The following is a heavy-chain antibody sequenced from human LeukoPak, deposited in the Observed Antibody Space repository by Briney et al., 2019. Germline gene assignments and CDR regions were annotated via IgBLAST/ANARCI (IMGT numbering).Heavy chain of an antibody. Sequence: SETLSLTCTVSGGAINNYYWSWIRQPPGKGLEWVGYIYYSGTTYYNPSLKSRVTISVDTSKNQFSLKLSSVTAADTAVYYCVRENYSSGWYGIIDYWGQGTLVTVSS. CDR1: GGAINNYY. CDR2: IYYSGTT. CDR3: VRENYSSGWYGIIDY. V-gene: IGHV4-59*01. J-gene: IGHJ4*02. D-gene: IGHD6-19*01.